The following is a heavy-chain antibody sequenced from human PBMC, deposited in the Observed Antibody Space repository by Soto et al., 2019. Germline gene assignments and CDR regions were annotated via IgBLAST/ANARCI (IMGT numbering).Heavy chain of an antibody. CDR2: IRKDGSRE. D-gene: IGHD3-16*01. J-gene: IGHJ3*02. CDR3: TRDANYRDDRAYYDVFDI. V-gene: IGHV3-7*05. Sequence: DVQLTESGGGLVQPGGSLRLSCGASGFSFGSDWMAWVRQAPGKGLEWVANIRKDGSREHYADSVRGRFSVSRDNAKDSLYLQMNSLRLEDTAVYYCTRDANYRDDRAYYDVFDIWGQGTMVTVSS. CDR1: GFSFGSDW.